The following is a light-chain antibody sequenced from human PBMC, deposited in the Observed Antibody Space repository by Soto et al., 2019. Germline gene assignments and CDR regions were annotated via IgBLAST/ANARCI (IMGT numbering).Light chain of an antibody. CDR3: SSHLSSSTLV. CDR1: SSDVGAYNY. J-gene: IGLJ2*01. Sequence: QSVLTQPASVSGSPGQSITISCTGTSSDVGAYNYVSWYQQHPGKAPKLMIYEVSNRPSGVSNRFSGSKSGNTASLTISGLQDEDEADYYCSSHLSSSTLVFGGGTKLTVL. CDR2: EVS. V-gene: IGLV2-14*01.